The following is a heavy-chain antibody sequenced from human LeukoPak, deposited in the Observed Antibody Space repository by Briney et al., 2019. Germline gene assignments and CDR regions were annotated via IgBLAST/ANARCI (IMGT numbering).Heavy chain of an antibody. D-gene: IGHD3-10*01. CDR2: ISAYNGNT. Sequence: GASVKVSCKASGYTFTSYGISWVRQAPGQGLEWMGWISAYNGNTNYAQKLQGRVTMTTDTSTSTAYMELRSLRSDDTAVYYCARHLWFGDRIIGSELYNWFDPWGQGTLVTVSS. CDR3: ARHLWFGDRIIGSELYNWFDP. V-gene: IGHV1-18*01. CDR1: GYTFTSYG. J-gene: IGHJ5*02.